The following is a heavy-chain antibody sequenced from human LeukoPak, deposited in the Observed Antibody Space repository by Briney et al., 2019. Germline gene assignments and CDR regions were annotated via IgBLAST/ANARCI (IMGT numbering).Heavy chain of an antibody. V-gene: IGHV3-74*01. Sequence: GGSLRLSCAASGFTFSSYWVHRVRQAPGKGLVWVSVINNDGSGTNYADSVKGRSTISRDNAKNTLYLQMTSLGAEDTAVYYCVRGGFGHAMDVWGQGTTVTVSS. CDR3: VRGGFGHAMDV. D-gene: IGHD3-10*01. CDR2: INNDGSGT. J-gene: IGHJ6*02. CDR1: GFTFSSYW.